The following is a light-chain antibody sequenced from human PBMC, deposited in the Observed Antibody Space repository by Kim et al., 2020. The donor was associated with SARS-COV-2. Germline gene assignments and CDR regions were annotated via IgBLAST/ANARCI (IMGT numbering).Light chain of an antibody. V-gene: IGKV1-27*01. CDR2: ATS. Sequence: DIQMTRSPSSLSASVGDRVTITCRASQDISNYLAWYQQEPGKVPKLLIYATSALHSGVPSRFGGSGSGTDFTLTITSLQPEDVATYYCQKYNSVPWTFGPGTKVDIK. J-gene: IGKJ1*01. CDR3: QKYNSVPWT. CDR1: QDISNY.